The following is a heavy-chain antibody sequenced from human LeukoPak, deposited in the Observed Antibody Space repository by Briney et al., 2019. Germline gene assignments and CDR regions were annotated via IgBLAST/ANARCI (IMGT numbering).Heavy chain of an antibody. CDR2: ISSSSSYI. D-gene: IGHD3-16*02. Sequence: GGSLRLSCAASGFTFSSYSMNWVRQAPGKGLEWVSSISSSSSYIYYADSVKGRFTISRDNAKNSLHLQMNSLRAEDTAVYYCARRGVTVYGMDVWGQGTTVTVSS. J-gene: IGHJ6*02. CDR1: GFTFSSYS. CDR3: ARRGVTVYGMDV. V-gene: IGHV3-21*01.